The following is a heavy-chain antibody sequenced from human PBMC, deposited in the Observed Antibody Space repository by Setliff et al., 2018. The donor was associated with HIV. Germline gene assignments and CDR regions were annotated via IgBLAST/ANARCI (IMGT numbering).Heavy chain of an antibody. CDR2: IYYSGST. J-gene: IGHJ4*02. CDR1: GGSISSYY. D-gene: IGHD2-8*01. CDR3: ARTDCTNGVCPYSFDY. Sequence: SETLSLTCTVSGGSISSYYWSWIRQPPGKGLEWIGYIYYSGSTNYNPSLKTRVTISVDTSKNQFSLNLNSVTAADTAVYYCARTDCTNGVCPYSFDYWGPGTLVTVSS. V-gene: IGHV4-59*08.